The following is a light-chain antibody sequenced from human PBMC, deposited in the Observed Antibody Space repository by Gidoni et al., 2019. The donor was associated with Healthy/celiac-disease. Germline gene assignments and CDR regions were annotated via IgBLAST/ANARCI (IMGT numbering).Light chain of an antibody. CDR2: DAS. CDR3: QQYDNLPPLT. Sequence: DIQMTQSPSSLSASVGDRVTITCQASQDSSNYLNWYQQNPGKAPKLLIYDASNLETGVPSRFSGSGSGTDFTFTISSMQPEDIATYYCQQYDNLPPLTFGGGTKVEIK. CDR1: QDSSNY. J-gene: IGKJ4*01. V-gene: IGKV1-33*01.